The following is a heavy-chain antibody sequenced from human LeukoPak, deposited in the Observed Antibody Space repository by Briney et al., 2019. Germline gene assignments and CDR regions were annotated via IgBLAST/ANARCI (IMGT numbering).Heavy chain of an antibody. V-gene: IGHV4-59*12. CDR2: IYNSGST. J-gene: IGHJ4*02. D-gene: IGHD3-10*01. CDR3: ARDRRYYGSGSHAGDYFDY. CDR1: GGSISSYY. Sequence: PSETLSLTCTVSGGSISSYYWSWIRQPPGMGLEWIGYIYNSGSTNYNPSLKSRVTISVDTSKNQFSLKLSSVTAADTAVYYCARDRRYYGSGSHAGDYFDYWGQGTLVTVSS.